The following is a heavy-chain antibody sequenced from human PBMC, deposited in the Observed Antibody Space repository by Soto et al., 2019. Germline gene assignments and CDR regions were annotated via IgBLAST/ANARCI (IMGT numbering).Heavy chain of an antibody. CDR1: GYTVRSNY. CDR3: ASHNYYGSGSYYPTHLRARLRSDY. V-gene: IGHV3-53*01. J-gene: IGHJ4*02. CDR2: IYSGGST. Sequence: GGSLRRSCAASGYTVRSNYISWVLQAPWNGLEWFSVIYSGGSTYYADSVTGRFTISRDNSKNTLYLQMNSLRAEDTAVYYCASHNYYGSGSYYPTHLRARLRSDYWGKGTLVTVSS. D-gene: IGHD3-10*01.